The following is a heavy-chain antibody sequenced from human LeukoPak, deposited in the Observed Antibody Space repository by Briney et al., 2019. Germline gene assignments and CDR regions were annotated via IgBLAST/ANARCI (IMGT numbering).Heavy chain of an antibody. J-gene: IGHJ5*02. V-gene: IGHV3-21*01. CDR2: ITSSSNNI. CDR3: ARDYVSGSFGP. D-gene: IGHD3-10*01. Sequence: GGSLRLSCAASGFTFSSYSMNWVRQAPGKGLEWVSSITSSSNNIYYADSVMGRFTISRDNAKNSLYLQMNSLRAEDTAVYYCARDYVSGSFGPWGQGTLVTVSS. CDR1: GFTFSSYS.